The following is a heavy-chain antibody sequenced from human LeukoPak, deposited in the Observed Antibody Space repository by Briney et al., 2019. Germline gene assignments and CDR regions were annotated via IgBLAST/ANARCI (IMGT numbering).Heavy chain of an antibody. Sequence: GGSLRLSCAASGFTFSSYEMNWVRQAPGKGLEWVSYISSSGSTIYYADSVKGRFTISRDNAKNSLYLQMNSLRTEDTAVYYCARSLDTAMVLSPSYFDSWGQGTLVTVSS. J-gene: IGHJ4*02. CDR1: GFTFSSYE. CDR2: ISSSGSTI. V-gene: IGHV3-48*03. CDR3: ARSLDTAMVLSPSYFDS. D-gene: IGHD5-18*01.